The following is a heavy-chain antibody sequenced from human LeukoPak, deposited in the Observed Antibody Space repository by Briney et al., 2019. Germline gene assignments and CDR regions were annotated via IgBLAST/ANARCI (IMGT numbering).Heavy chain of an antibody. CDR3: AKDGRNLGVAVPADY. CDR2: IRYDGSNK. CDR1: GFTFSSYA. V-gene: IGHV3-30*02. D-gene: IGHD2-2*01. Sequence: GRSLRLSCAASGFTFSSYAMHWVRQAPGKGLEWVAFIRYDGSNKYYADSVKGRFTISRDNSKNTLYLQMNSLRAEDTAVYYCAKDGRNLGVAVPADYWGQGTLVTVSS. J-gene: IGHJ4*02.